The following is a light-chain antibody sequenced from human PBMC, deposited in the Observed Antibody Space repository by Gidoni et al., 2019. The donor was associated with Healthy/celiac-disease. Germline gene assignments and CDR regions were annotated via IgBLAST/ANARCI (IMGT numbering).Light chain of an antibody. Sequence: EIVLTQSTGTLSLSPGERATLTCRASQSVSSSYLAWYQQKPGQAPRPLIYVASRRATGIPDRSSGSGSGTDSTLTISRLEPEDFAVYYCQQYGSSPLFTFGPGTKVEIK. CDR2: VAS. CDR1: QSVSSSY. CDR3: QQYGSSPLFT. V-gene: IGKV3-20*01. J-gene: IGKJ3*01.